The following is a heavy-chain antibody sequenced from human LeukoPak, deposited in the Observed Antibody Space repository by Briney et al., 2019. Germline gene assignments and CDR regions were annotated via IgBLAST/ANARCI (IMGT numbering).Heavy chain of an antibody. CDR3: ARAIQLVDY. J-gene: IGHJ4*02. Sequence: SETLSLTCAVDGRSFSGYYWSWIRQPPGKGLEWIGEINHSGSTNYNPSLKSRVTISVDTSKNQFSLKLSSVTAADTAVYYCARAIQLVDYWGQGTLVTVSS. V-gene: IGHV4-34*01. CDR2: INHSGST. D-gene: IGHD5-18*01. CDR1: GRSFSGYY.